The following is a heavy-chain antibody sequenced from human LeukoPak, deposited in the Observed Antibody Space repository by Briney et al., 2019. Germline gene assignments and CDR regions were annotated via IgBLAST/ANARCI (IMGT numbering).Heavy chain of an antibody. CDR3: ARDRAGVLDY. V-gene: IGHV3-30*02. CDR2: IRYDGGNQ. CDR1: GFTFSSYG. Sequence: PGGSLRLSCAASGFTFSSYGMHWVRQAPGKGLEWVAFIRYDGGNQYYTDSVKGRFTISRDNSKNTIYLQMNSLRAEDTAAYYCARDRAGVLDYWGQGTLVTVSS. D-gene: IGHD6-19*01. J-gene: IGHJ4*02.